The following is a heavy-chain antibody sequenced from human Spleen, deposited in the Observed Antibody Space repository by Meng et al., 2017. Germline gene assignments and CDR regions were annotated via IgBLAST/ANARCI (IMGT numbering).Heavy chain of an antibody. Sequence: ARLVQSGAEVQRPGASLKVSCKTSGYTFTGFYMHWVRQAPGQGLEWMGRINPSSGDTEYAQNFQGRVTLTRDTSISTAYMELSGLRSDDTAMYYCATILASYGLGWGQGTLVTVSS. CDR1: GYTFTGFY. V-gene: IGHV1-2*06. CDR3: ATILASYGLG. D-gene: IGHD4-17*01. CDR2: INPSSGDT. J-gene: IGHJ4*02.